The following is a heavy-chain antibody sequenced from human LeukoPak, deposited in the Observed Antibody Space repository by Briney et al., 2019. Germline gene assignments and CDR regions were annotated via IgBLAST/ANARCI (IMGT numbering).Heavy chain of an antibody. CDR3: AKDFEAGYYYDSSGLDY. J-gene: IGHJ4*02. CDR1: GFTFDDYA. D-gene: IGHD3-22*01. V-gene: IGHV3-43D*03. CDR2: ISWDGGST. Sequence: GGSLRLSCAASGFTFDDYAMHWVRQAPGKGLEWVSLISWDGGSTYYADSVKGRFTISRDNSKNSLYLQMNSLRAEDTALYYCAKDFEAGYYYDSSGLDYWGQGTLVTVSS.